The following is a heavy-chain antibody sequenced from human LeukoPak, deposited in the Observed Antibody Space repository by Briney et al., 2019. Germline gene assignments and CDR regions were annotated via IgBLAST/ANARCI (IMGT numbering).Heavy chain of an antibody. D-gene: IGHD3-9*01. V-gene: IGHV3-53*01. CDR2: IYSGGTT. CDR1: GFTVSSNY. Sequence: PGGSLTLSCAASGFTVSSNYMNWVRQAPGKGLEWVSVIYSGGTTYYADSVKGRFTISRDISRNTLYLQMNSPRVEDTAVYYCARDRPQTETTGYYGDFDYWGQGTLVTVSS. J-gene: IGHJ4*02. CDR3: ARDRPQTETTGYYGDFDY.